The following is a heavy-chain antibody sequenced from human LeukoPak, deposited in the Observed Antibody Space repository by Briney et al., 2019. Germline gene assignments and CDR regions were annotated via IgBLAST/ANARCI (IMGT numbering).Heavy chain of an antibody. V-gene: IGHV3-21*01. J-gene: IGHJ4*02. CDR1: GFTFSSYA. Sequence: GGSLRLSCAASGFTFSSYAMSWVRQAPGKGLEWVSAISGSSSYIYYADSVKGRFTISRDNAKNSLYLQMNSLRAEDTAVYYCARGGSYGSGSVYYFDYWGQGTLVTVSS. CDR3: ARGGSYGSGSVYYFDY. D-gene: IGHD3-10*01. CDR2: ISGSSSYI.